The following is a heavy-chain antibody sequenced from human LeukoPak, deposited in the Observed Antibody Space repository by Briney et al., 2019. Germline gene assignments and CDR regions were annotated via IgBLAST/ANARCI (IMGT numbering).Heavy chain of an antibody. Sequence: PGGSLRLSCAASGFNVNSKYLSWVRQAPGKGLEWVSVIYSGGSPYYADSVKGRFTISRDNSKNTPFLQMNSLRAEDTGVYYCARTGPEDYYYYVMDVWGQGTTVTVSS. J-gene: IGHJ6*02. CDR1: GFNVNSKY. CDR3: ARTGPEDYYYYVMDV. V-gene: IGHV3-53*01. D-gene: IGHD1-1*01. CDR2: IYSGGSP.